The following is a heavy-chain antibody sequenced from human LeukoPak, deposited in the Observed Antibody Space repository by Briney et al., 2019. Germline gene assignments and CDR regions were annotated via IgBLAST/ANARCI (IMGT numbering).Heavy chain of an antibody. D-gene: IGHD6-13*01. CDR1: GFTFSRSW. J-gene: IGHJ4*02. Sequence: GGSLRLLCTVSGFTFSRSWMHWVRQAPGEALVWVSRLNSDGRRTNYAESVKGRFIIYRDNAKNSLYLQMNSLRIEDTSVYYCAKESSTWRQDDTHFDYWGQGILVTVSS. CDR2: LNSDGRRT. CDR3: AKESSTWRQDDTHFDY. V-gene: IGHV3-74*01.